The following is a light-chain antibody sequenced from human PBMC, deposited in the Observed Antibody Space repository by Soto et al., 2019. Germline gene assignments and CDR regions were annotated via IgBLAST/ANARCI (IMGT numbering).Light chain of an antibody. CDR3: QQTYNLPRT. J-gene: IGKJ1*01. V-gene: IGKV1-39*01. CDR1: LTIGDS. Sequence: DIRMTQSPSSLSASVGDRVTITCRASLTIGDSLSWFQQKVGKPPTLLIYGASALQSGVPARFSGSGSGTDFILTINNMQREDFATYYCQQTYNLPRTFGQGTKV. CDR2: GAS.